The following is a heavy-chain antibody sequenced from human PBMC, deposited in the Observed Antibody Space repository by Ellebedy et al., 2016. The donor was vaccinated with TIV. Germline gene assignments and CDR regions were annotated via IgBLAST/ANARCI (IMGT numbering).Heavy chain of an antibody. CDR1: GFTVSASY. CDR2: IYSGGST. Sequence: PGGSLRLSCEASGFTVSASYLSWVRQAPGKGLEWVSTIYSGGSTNYAASVKGRFTISRHSSKNMLYLQMNALRLEDTAVYYCASPGYYGPFDHWGRGTLVTVSS. CDR3: ASPGYYGPFDH. V-gene: IGHV3-53*04. J-gene: IGHJ4*02. D-gene: IGHD3-3*01.